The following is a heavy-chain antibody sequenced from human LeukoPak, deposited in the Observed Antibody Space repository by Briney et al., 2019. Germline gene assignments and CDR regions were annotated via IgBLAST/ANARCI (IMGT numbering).Heavy chain of an antibody. CDR3: ARVLPGGSYGPEAFDY. CDR1: GFNFRAYW. CDR2: ISYDGSNK. D-gene: IGHD3-16*01. V-gene: IGHV3-30*19. J-gene: IGHJ4*02. Sequence: GGSLRLSCTTSGFNFRAYWMGWVRQAPGKGLEWVAVISYDGSNKYYADSVKGRFTISRDNSKNTLYLQMNSLRAEDTAVYYCARVLPGGSYGPEAFDYWGQGTLVTVSS.